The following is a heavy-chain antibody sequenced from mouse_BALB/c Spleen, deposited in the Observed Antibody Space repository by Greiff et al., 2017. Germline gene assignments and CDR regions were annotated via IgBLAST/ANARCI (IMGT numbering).Heavy chain of an antibody. D-gene: IGHD2-1*01. CDR2: ISYSGST. V-gene: IGHV3-8*02. Sequence: VQLKESGPSLVKPSQTLSLTCSVTGDSITSGYWNWIRKFPGNKLEYMGYISYSGSTYYNPSLKSRISITRDTSKNQYYLQLNSVTTEDTATYYCARCWVYYGNFAWFAYWGQGTLVTVSA. CDR3: ARCWVYYGNFAWFAY. J-gene: IGHJ3*01. CDR1: GDSITSGY.